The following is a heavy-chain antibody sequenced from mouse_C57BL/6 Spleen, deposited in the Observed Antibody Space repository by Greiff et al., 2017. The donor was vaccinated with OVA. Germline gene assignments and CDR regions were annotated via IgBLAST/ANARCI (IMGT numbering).Heavy chain of an antibody. CDR1: GYTFTDYE. J-gene: IGHJ2*01. D-gene: IGHD2-2*01. CDR2: IDPETGGT. Sequence: QVQLQQSGAELVRPGASVTLSCKASGYTFTDYEMHWVKQTPVHGLEWIGAIDPETGGTAYNQKFKGKAILTADKSSSTAYMELRSLTSEDSAVYYCTRTGDGYDGGDFDYWGQGTTLTVSS. CDR3: TRTGDGYDGGDFDY. V-gene: IGHV1-15*01.